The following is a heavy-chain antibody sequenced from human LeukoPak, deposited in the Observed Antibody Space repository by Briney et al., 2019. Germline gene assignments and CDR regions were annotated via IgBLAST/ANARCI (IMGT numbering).Heavy chain of an antibody. J-gene: IGHJ6*02. D-gene: IGHD2-2*01. CDR2: IYYSGST. V-gene: IGHV4-59*01. CDR1: GGSISSYY. Sequence: SETLSLTCTVSGGSISSYYWSWIRQPPGKGLEWIGYIYYSGSTNYNPSLKSRVTISVDTSKNQFSLKLSSVTAADTAVYYCARAFVSAPHYYYYGMDVWGQGTTVTVSS. CDR3: ARAFVSAPHYYYYGMDV.